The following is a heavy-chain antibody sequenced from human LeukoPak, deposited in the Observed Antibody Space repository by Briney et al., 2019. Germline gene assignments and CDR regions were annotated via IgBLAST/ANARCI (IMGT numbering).Heavy chain of an antibody. CDR1: GYSISSGYY. CDR2: IYTSGST. Sequence: PSETLSLTCTVSGYSISSGYYWGWIRQPAGKGLEWIGRIYTSGSTNYNPSLKSRVTISVDTSKNQFSLKLSSVTAADTAVYYCARESMVRGVMDYWGQGTLVTVSS. D-gene: IGHD3-10*01. CDR3: ARESMVRGVMDY. J-gene: IGHJ4*02. V-gene: IGHV4-61*02.